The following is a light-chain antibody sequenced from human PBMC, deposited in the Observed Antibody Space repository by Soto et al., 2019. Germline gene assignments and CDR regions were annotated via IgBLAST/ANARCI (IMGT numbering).Light chain of an antibody. V-gene: IGKV3-11*01. CDR2: DTS. CDR3: QQRHIWPLT. CDR1: QSVGGH. Sequence: EIVLTQSPDSLSLSPGDRATLSCRASQSVGGHLAWYQQRPGQAPRLLIFDTSVTATGIPARFSGSGSGTDLTLTITCLEPEDSAVYYCQQRHIWPLTFGGGTRLEIK. J-gene: IGKJ4*01.